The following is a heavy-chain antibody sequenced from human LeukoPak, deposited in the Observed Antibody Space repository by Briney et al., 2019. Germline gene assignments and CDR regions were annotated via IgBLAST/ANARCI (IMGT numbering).Heavy chain of an antibody. V-gene: IGHV4-61*02. D-gene: IGHD1-1*01. Sequence: PSETLSLTCTVSGYSISSGSYYWSWIRQPAGKGLEWIGRIYTSGSTNYNPSLKSRVTISVDTSKNQFSLKLSSVTAADTAVYYCARAQRYDNFDYWGQGTLVTVSS. CDR1: GYSISSGSYY. J-gene: IGHJ4*02. CDR3: ARAQRYDNFDY. CDR2: IYTSGST.